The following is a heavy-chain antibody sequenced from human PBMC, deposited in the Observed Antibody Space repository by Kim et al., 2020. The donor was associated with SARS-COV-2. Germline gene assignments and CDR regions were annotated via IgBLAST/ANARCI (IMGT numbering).Heavy chain of an antibody. V-gene: IGHV3-13*01. Sequence: GGSLRLSCAASGFTFSSYDMHWVRQATGKGLEWVSAIGTAGDTYYPGSVKGRFTISRENAKNSLYLQMNSLRAGDTAVYYCARARRTSVVRGVIPWFDPWGQGTLVTVSS. D-gene: IGHD3-10*01. CDR2: IGTAGDT. CDR3: ARARRTSVVRGVIPWFDP. CDR1: GFTFSSYD. J-gene: IGHJ5*02.